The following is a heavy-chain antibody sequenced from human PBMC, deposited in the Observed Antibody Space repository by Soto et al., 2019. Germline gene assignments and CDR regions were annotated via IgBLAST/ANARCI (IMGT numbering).Heavy chain of an antibody. CDR2: IRSKVNSYAT. V-gene: IGHV3-73*02. Sequence: EVQLVESGGGLVQPGGSLKLSCAASGFTFSGSAMHWVRQASGKGLEWVGRIRSKVNSYATAYAASVKGGFTISRDDSKNTAYLQMNSLKTEDTAVYYCTRLGTDWGQGTLVTVSS. J-gene: IGHJ4*02. D-gene: IGHD7-27*01. CDR3: TRLGTD. CDR1: GFTFSGSA.